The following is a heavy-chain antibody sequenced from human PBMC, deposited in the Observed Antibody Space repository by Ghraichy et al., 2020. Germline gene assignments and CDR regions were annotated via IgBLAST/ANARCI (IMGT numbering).Heavy chain of an antibody. V-gene: IGHV4-34*01. CDR1: GGSFSGYY. Sequence: SQTLSLTCAVYGGSFSGYYWSWIRQPPGKGLEWIGEINHSGSTNYNPSLKSRVTISVDTSKNQFSLKRSSVTAADTAVYYCARAVDTAMVTFDYWGQGTLVTVSS. CDR2: INHSGST. D-gene: IGHD5-18*01. J-gene: IGHJ4*02. CDR3: ARAVDTAMVTFDY.